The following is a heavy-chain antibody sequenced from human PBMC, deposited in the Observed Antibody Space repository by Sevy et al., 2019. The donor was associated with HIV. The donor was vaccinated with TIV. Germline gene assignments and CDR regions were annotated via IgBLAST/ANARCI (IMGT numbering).Heavy chain of an antibody. Sequence: GESLKISCAASGFTFSTYAMSWVRQAPGKGLEWVSAIRGSGSSAYYADSVKGRFTISRDNSKSALYLQMNSLRVEDTAVYYCAKADDGDPRVYDYWGQGTLVTVSS. CDR3: AKADDGDPRVYDY. CDR2: IRGSGSSA. J-gene: IGHJ4*02. V-gene: IGHV3-23*01. D-gene: IGHD2-21*02. CDR1: GFTFSTYA.